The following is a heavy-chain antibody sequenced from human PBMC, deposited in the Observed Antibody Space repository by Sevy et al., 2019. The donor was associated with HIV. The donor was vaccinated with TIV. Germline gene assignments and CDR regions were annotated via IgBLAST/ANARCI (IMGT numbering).Heavy chain of an antibody. J-gene: IGHJ4*02. CDR3: TRWKAAQSIFDY. CDR1: GFTFGDYC. V-gene: IGHV3-49*04. CDR2: LKSDVDGGTV. D-gene: IGHD6-13*01. Sequence: GGSLRLSCTASGFTFGDYCMSWVRQAPGNGLEWVAFLKSDVDGGTVDHAASVRGRFVISRDDSKTIAYLQMNDLKTEDTGVYYCTRWKAAQSIFDYWGQGALVTVSS.